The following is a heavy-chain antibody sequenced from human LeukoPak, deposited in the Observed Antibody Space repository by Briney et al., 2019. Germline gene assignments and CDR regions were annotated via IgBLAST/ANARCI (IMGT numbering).Heavy chain of an antibody. Sequence: SQTLSLTCTVSGGSISSGGYYWSWIRQPPGKGLEWIGYIYHSGSTYYNPSLKSRVTISVDRSKNQFSLKLSSVTAADTAVYYCARGITIFGVVKASYYYMDVWGKGTTVTVSS. CDR1: GGSISSGGYY. V-gene: IGHV4-30-2*01. CDR3: ARGITIFGVVKASYYYMDV. D-gene: IGHD3-3*01. CDR2: IYHSGST. J-gene: IGHJ6*03.